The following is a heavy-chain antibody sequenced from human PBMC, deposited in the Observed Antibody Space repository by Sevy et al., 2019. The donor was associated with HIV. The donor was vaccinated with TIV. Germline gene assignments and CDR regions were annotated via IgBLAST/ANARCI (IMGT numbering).Heavy chain of an antibody. CDR1: GGSISSGSSY. CDR3: ARDEASGSFDI. D-gene: IGHD6-25*01. Sequence: SETLSLTCTVSGGSISSGSSYWSWIRQPAGKGPEWIGRIYPSGRNNYNPSLESRVTISIDTSKNQFSLKVSSVTAADTAVYFCARDEASGSFDIWGQGTKVTVSS. J-gene: IGHJ3*02. V-gene: IGHV4-61*02. CDR2: IYPSGRN.